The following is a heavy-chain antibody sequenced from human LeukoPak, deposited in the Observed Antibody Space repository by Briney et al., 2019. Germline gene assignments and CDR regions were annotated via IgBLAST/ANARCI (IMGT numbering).Heavy chain of an antibody. CDR2: IWYDGSNK. Sequence: GRSLRLSCAASGFTFSSYGMHWVRQAPGKGLEWVAVIWYDGSNKYYADSVKGRFTISRGNSKNTLYLQMNSLRAEDTAVYYCALNPNYFDYWGQGTLVTVSS. CDR1: GFTFSSYG. V-gene: IGHV3-33*01. J-gene: IGHJ4*02. CDR3: ALNPNYFDY.